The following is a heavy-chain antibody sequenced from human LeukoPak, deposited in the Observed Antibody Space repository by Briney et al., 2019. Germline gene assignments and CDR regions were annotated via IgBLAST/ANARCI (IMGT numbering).Heavy chain of an antibody. Sequence: GGSLRLSCAASGFTFSSYGMHWVRQAPGKGLEWVAVISYDGSNKYYADSVKGRFTISRDNSKNTLYLQMNSLRAEDTAVYYCARDSNGMDVWGQGTTVTVSS. CDR1: GFTFSSYG. CDR3: ARDSNGMDV. V-gene: IGHV3-30*03. CDR2: ISYDGSNK. J-gene: IGHJ6*02.